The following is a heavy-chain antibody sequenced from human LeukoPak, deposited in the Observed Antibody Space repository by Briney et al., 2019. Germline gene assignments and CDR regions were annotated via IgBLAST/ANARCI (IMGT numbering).Heavy chain of an antibody. CDR3: ARDPNGDYIGAFDM. CDR2: MNQDGSEK. V-gene: IGHV3-7*01. J-gene: IGHJ3*02. CDR1: GFTFSDSW. Sequence: PGGSLRLSCAASGFTFSDSWMSWVRQAPGKGLEWVANMNQDGSEKYYVDSVKGRFTISRDNAKNSLYLQMNSLRAEDTAVYYCARDPNGDYIGAFDMWGPGTMVTVSS. D-gene: IGHD4-17*01.